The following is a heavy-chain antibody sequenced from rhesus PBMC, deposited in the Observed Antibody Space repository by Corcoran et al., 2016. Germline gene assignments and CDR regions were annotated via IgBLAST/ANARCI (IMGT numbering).Heavy chain of an antibody. Sequence: QLQLQESGPGLVKPSETLSSTCAVSGGPLSSNYCNWNSEPPGKGLEWNGRISGSGGSTDYNPSLKSRVAISTDTSKNQFSLQLSSVTAADTAVYYCARDRGLRFFDYWGQGVLVTVSS. CDR2: ISGSGGST. D-gene: IGHD4-29*01. J-gene: IGHJ4*01. V-gene: IGHV4-173*01. CDR3: ARDRGLRFFDY. CDR1: GGPLSSNY.